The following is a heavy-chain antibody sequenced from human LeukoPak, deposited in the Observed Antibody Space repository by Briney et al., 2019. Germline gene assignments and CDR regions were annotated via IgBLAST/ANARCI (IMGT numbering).Heavy chain of an antibody. D-gene: IGHD3-10*01. CDR1: GGSFSGYY. Sequence: KPSETLSLTCAVYGGSFSGYYWSWIRQPPAKGLEWIGEINNSGSTNYNPSLKSRVTISVDTSKNQFSLKLSSVTAADTAVYYCARLRITMVRGVTSRNYYYMDVWGKGTTVTISS. CDR2: INNSGST. J-gene: IGHJ6*03. V-gene: IGHV4-34*01. CDR3: ARLRITMVRGVTSRNYYYMDV.